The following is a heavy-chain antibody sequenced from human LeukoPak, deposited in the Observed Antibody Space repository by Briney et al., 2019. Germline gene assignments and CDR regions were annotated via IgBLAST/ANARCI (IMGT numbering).Heavy chain of an antibody. CDR2: ISWNSGSI. CDR3: AKSADCSGGSCPRYFDY. D-gene: IGHD2-15*01. V-gene: IGHV3-9*01. Sequence: GGSLRLSCAASGFTFSSYSMNWVRQAPGKGLEWVSGISWNSGSIGYADSVKGRFTISRDNAKNTLYLQMNSLRAEDTALYYCAKSADCSGGSCPRYFDYWGQGTLVTVSS. J-gene: IGHJ4*02. CDR1: GFTFSSYS.